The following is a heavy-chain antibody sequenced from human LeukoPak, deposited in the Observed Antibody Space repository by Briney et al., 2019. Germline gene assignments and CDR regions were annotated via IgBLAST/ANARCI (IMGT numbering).Heavy chain of an antibody. V-gene: IGHV4-4*07. D-gene: IGHD3-22*01. CDR1: GGSISSFY. J-gene: IGHJ4*02. Sequence: PSETLSLTCTVSGGSISSFYWSWIRQPAGKGLEWIGRIYTSGSTNYNPSLKSRVTMSVDTSKNQFSLKLSSVTAADTAVYYCARETPDYYDSRGYFYWGQGTLVTVSS. CDR3: ARETPDYYDSRGYFY. CDR2: IYTSGST.